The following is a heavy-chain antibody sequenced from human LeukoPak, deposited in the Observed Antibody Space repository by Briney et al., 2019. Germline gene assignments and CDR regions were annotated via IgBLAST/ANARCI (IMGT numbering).Heavy chain of an antibody. Sequence: ETLSLTCTVSGGSISSYYWSWIRQPPGKGLEWVSSISSSSSYIYYADSVKGRFTISRDNAKNSLYLQMNSLRAEDTAVYYCARVVRVGHFDYWGQGTLVTVSS. V-gene: IGHV3-21*01. J-gene: IGHJ4*02. D-gene: IGHD2-21*01. CDR2: ISSSSSYI. CDR1: GGSISSYY. CDR3: ARVVRVGHFDY.